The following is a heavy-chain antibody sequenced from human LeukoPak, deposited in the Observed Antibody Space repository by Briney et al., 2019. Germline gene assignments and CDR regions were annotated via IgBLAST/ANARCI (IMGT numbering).Heavy chain of an antibody. CDR3: ARVRGFGERKWFDP. CDR2: IRYDGSNK. J-gene: IGHJ5*02. CDR1: GFTFSSYG. D-gene: IGHD3-10*01. V-gene: IGHV3-30*02. Sequence: QAGGSLRLSCAASGFTFSSYGMHWVRQAPGKGLEWVAFIRYDGSNKYYADSVKGRFTISRDNSKNTLYLQMNSLRAEDTAVYYCARVRGFGERKWFDPWGQGTLVTVSS.